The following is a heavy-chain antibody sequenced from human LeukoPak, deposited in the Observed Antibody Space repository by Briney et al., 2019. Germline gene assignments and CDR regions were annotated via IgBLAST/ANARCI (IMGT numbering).Heavy chain of an antibody. V-gene: IGHV3-33*01. Sequence: GGSLRLSCAASGFTFRGNAMHWVRQAPGKGLEWVAIIWDDGSNEYYGDSVKGRFSISRDNSKNTLYLQMNSLTVEDTAVYYCARGGISARPDYWGQGTLVTVSS. D-gene: IGHD6-6*01. CDR3: ARGGISARPDY. CDR2: IWDDGSNE. J-gene: IGHJ4*02. CDR1: GFTFRGNA.